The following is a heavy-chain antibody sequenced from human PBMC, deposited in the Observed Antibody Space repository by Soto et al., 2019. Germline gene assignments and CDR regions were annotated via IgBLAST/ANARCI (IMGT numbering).Heavy chain of an antibody. J-gene: IGHJ4*02. D-gene: IGHD5-12*01. CDR3: ARSRDGYNFVGDC. V-gene: IGHV3-74*01. CDR1: GFTLSSYW. Sequence: EVQLVESGGGLVQRGGSLRLSCAASGFTLSSYWMHWVRQAPGKGLVWVSRINIDGSSTSYADSVKGRFTISRDNAKNTLYLQVNSLRAEDTAVYYCARSRDGYNFVGDCWGQGTLVTVSS. CDR2: INIDGSST.